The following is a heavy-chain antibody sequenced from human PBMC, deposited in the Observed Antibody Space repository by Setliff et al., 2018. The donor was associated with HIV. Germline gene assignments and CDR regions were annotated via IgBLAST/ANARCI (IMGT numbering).Heavy chain of an antibody. Sequence: GESLKISCKGSGYSFSTYWIAWVRQMPGSGLEVIWLIYPDDSDARYNPAFQGQVTIAADTSISTAYLQWSSLKASDSAMYYCARQRVVATTKLDAFDIWGQGTMVTVSS. J-gene: IGHJ3*02. V-gene: IGHV5-51*01. CDR2: IYPDDSDA. CDR1: GYSFSTYW. D-gene: IGHD2-15*01. CDR3: ARQRVVATTKLDAFDI.